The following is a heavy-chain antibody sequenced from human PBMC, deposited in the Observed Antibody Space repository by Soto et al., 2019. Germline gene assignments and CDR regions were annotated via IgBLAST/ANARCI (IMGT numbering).Heavy chain of an antibody. J-gene: IGHJ6*02. CDR3: ARDERFSSSSSYYYYYGMDV. Sequence: GGSLRLSCAASGFTFSTYTMSWVRQAPGEGLEWVSPIIGSGCTAYYADAVKGRFSISRDNSKNTLYLQMNSLRAEDTAVYYCARDERFSSSSSYYYYYGMDVWGQGTTVTVSS. CDR2: IIGSGCTA. D-gene: IGHD6-6*01. CDR1: GFTFSTYT. V-gene: IGHV3-23*01.